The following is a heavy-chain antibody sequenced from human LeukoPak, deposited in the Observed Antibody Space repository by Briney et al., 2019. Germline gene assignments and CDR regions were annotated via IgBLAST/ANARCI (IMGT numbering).Heavy chain of an antibody. Sequence: GGSVTHLHSPAGLNESAWSLRELRQAPGKGLECVSVFYAGGHTYYPASVKGRFTLSRDTSKHTVYLQMNSLSPEESAVYYCARTHNCVPVDGFDLWGQGTMVTVSS. J-gene: IGHJ3*01. CDR3: ARTHNCVPVDGFDL. CDR1: GLNESAWS. CDR2: FYAGGHT. D-gene: IGHD2-21*01. V-gene: IGHV3-53*01.